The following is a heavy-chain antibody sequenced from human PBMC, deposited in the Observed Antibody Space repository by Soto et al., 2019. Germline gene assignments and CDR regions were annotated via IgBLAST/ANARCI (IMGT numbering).Heavy chain of an antibody. V-gene: IGHV1-18*01. CDR2: INSNNFNR. Sequence: QVQLVQSGDEVKKPVASVKVSCKTSGYTFSNYGINWARQAPGQGLEWMGGINSNNFNRNYAQKCLGRVTMTTDTSTSTADMDLRSLISDETGVYFCARGVLFHYDSITYYSFDYWGQGTRITVSP. D-gene: IGHD3-22*01. CDR1: GYTFSNYG. CDR3: ARGVLFHYDSITYYSFDY. J-gene: IGHJ4*02.